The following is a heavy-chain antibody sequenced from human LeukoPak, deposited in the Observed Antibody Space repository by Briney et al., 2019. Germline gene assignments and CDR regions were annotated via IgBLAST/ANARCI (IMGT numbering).Heavy chain of an antibody. D-gene: IGHD3-10*01. CDR1: GFTFGSYA. Sequence: GGSLRLSCAASGFTFGSYAMNWVRQAPGKGLEWVSAMSGSGASTNYADSVKGRFTISRHNSKNSLYLQMSSLRAEDTAVYYCARDRGARGRGLAWGQGTQVTVSS. V-gene: IGHV3-23*01. CDR2: MSGSGAST. J-gene: IGHJ5*02. CDR3: ARDRGARGRGLA.